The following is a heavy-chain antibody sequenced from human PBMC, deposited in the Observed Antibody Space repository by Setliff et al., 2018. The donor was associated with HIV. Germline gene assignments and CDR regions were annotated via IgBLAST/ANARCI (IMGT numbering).Heavy chain of an antibody. V-gene: IGHV1-18*01. Sequence: ASVKVSCKASGYTFSSYGISWVRQTPGQGLEWMGWISAANGRKYYAPKVHDRITLTMDISTTTAHLQLRSLRSDDTAVYFCAREVPSNTGSYYKQYWGQGTLVTVSS. CDR3: AREVPSNTGSYYKQY. CDR1: GYTFSSYG. J-gene: IGHJ4*02. CDR2: ISAANGRK. D-gene: IGHD3-10*01.